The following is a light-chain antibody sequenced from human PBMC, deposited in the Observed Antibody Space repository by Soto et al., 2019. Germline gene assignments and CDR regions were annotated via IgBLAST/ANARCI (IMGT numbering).Light chain of an antibody. CDR2: GAS. V-gene: IGKV1-12*01. Sequence: DIQMTQSPSSVSASVGDRVTITCRASQDIGSWLAWYQQKPGKAPDLLIYGASSLQSGVPSRFYGSGSGTDVTLTISSLQHEDFATYYCQQGGSFPITFGQGTRLEIK. CDR1: QDIGSW. J-gene: IGKJ5*01. CDR3: QQGGSFPIT.